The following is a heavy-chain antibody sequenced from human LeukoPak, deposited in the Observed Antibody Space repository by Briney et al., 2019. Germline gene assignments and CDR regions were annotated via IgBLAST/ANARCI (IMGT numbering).Heavy chain of an antibody. V-gene: IGHV1-46*01. CDR3: ARDLGLRGVTNWFDP. J-gene: IGHJ5*02. D-gene: IGHD3-10*01. CDR1: AYTFSTYL. CDR2: IDPSGGST. Sequence: ASVKVSCKASAYTFSTYLLHWVRQAPGQGLEWMGIIDPSGGSTDYAQKFQGRVTMTRDTSTSTVYMELSSLRSEDTAVYYCARDLGLRGVTNWFDPWGQGILVTVSS.